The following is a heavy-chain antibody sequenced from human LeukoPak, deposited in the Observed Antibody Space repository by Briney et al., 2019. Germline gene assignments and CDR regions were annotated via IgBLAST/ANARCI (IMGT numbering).Heavy chain of an antibody. Sequence: GGSLRLSCAASGFTFDDYAMHWVRQAPGKGLEWVSGISWNSGSIGYADSVKGRFTISRDNAKNSLYLQMNSLRAEDTAVYYCARLGGGNENVLLWFGELYDYWGQGTLVTVSS. CDR1: GFTFDDYA. J-gene: IGHJ4*02. CDR2: ISWNSGSI. CDR3: ARLGGGNENVLLWFGELYDY. V-gene: IGHV3-9*01. D-gene: IGHD3-10*01.